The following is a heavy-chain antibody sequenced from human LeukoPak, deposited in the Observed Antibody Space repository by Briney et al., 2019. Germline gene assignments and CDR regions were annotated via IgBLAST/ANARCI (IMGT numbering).Heavy chain of an antibody. V-gene: IGHV3-23*01. J-gene: IGHJ4*02. CDR1: GFSFSSYV. Sequence: GGSMRLSCAASGFSFSSYVMRWVGQAPGKGWEWVSSITSGASTSYADSVKGRFTISRDNSKNTLSLQMNSLGAEDTAVYYCAKDRGDTSGHELFDYRGQGTLVTVSS. CDR2: ITSGAST. CDR3: AKDRGDTSGHELFDY. D-gene: IGHD3-16*01.